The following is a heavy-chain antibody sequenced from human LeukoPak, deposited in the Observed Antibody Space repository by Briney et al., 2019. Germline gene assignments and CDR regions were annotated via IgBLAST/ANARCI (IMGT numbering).Heavy chain of an antibody. CDR1: GGSVSSYY. CDR3: ARGGQWSKFYFDN. D-gene: IGHD2-15*01. CDR2: IHDSGSN. J-gene: IGHJ4*02. Sequence: SETLSLTCSVSGGSVSSYYWSWIRQSPRKGLEWIGYIHDSGSNNYNPSLKSRVTVSVDTSKNQFSLKLRSVTAADTAVYYCARGGQWSKFYFDNWGQGTLVTVCS. V-gene: IGHV4-59*02.